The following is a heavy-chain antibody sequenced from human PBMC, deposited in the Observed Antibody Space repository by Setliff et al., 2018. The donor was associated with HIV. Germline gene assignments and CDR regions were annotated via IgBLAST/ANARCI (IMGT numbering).Heavy chain of an antibody. CDR1: GFTFSSHA. CDR2: ISGSGSRT. Sequence: PGGSLRLSCAASGFTFSSHAMSWVRQAPGKGLEWVSTISGSGSRTYYADSVKGRFTISRDNSKNTLYLQMNSLRAEDTAVYYCARPLLQQLVLGINWFDPWGQGTLVTVS. D-gene: IGHD6-13*01. J-gene: IGHJ5*02. V-gene: IGHV3-23*01. CDR3: ARPLLQQLVLGINWFDP.